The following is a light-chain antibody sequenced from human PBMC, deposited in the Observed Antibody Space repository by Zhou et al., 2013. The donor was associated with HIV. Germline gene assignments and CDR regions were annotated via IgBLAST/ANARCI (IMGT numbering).Light chain of an antibody. CDR1: QSVDTY. V-gene: IGKV3-15*01. J-gene: IGKJ2*04. CDR2: DAS. CDR3: QLGRS. Sequence: EIVMTQSPVTLSVSPGARATLSCRASQSVDTYLAWYQQRPGQPPRLLIYDASTRATGVPVRFSGSGSGTEFTLSIANLQSEDVAVYYCQLGRSFGQGTKLEIK.